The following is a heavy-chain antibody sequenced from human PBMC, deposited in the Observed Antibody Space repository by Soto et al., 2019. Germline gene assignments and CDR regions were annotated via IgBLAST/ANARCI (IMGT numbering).Heavy chain of an antibody. J-gene: IGHJ3*02. Sequence: QVQLAESGGGGVQPGRSLRLSCVASGFTFNSYAMHWVRQAPGKGLEGVAILPYDGNNEYYADYVKAHFIISRDNSKNTLFLQMSSLRAEDTAVEYCVRGRGEGNYESVVHAFDIWGQATMVTVSS. V-gene: IGHV3-30-3*01. CDR3: VRGRGEGNYESVVHAFDI. D-gene: IGHD1-7*01. CDR2: LPYDGNNE. CDR1: GFTFNSYA.